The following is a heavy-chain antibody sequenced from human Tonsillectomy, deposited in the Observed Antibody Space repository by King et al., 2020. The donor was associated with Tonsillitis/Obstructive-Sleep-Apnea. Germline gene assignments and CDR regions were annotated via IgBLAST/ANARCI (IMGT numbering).Heavy chain of an antibody. CDR1: GFTVSSNY. D-gene: IGHD3-10*01. J-gene: IGHJ6*03. Sequence: QLVESGGGLIQPGGSLRLSCSASGFTVSSNYMSWVRQAPGKGLEWVLVIYCGGSTYYSYSGEGRFTISRDNSKNTLYLQMNSLRAADTAVYYCARDQDYGSGSYFHYYYYMDVWGKGTTVTVSS. CDR2: IYCGGST. CDR3: ARDQDYGSGSYFHYYYYMDV. V-gene: IGHV3-53*01.